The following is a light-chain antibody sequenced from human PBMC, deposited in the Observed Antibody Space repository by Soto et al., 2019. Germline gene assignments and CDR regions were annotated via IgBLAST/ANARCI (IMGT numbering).Light chain of an antibody. CDR1: QDISNS. CDR2: AAS. CDR3: QKYNSAPWT. Sequence: DIQMTQSPSSLSASVGDRVTITCRASQDISNSLAWYQQQPGKVPKLLIYAASTLQSGVPSRFSGSGSGTDFTLTISSLQPEDVATYYCQKYNSAPWTFGPGTKVEI. J-gene: IGKJ1*01. V-gene: IGKV1-27*01.